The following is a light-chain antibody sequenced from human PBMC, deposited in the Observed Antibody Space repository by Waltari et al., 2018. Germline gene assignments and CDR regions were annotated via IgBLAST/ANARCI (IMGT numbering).Light chain of an antibody. CDR1: RSDVGNYNY. J-gene: IGLJ2*01. V-gene: IGLV2-11*01. CDR3: CSYAGSYTFVI. Sequence: QSALTQPRPVSGSPGQSVTISCTGTRSDVGNYNYFSWYQQSPNKAPKLMIYDVSERPSGVPDRFSGSKSGNTASLTISGLLSEDEADYYCCSYAGSYTFVIFGGGTKLTVL. CDR2: DVS.